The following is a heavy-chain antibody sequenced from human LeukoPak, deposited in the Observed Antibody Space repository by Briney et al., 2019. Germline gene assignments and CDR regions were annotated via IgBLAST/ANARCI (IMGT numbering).Heavy chain of an antibody. D-gene: IGHD6-13*01. CDR3: AREQQLVPDTFDP. Sequence: GGSLRLSCAASGFTFSSYWMHWVRQAPGKGLVWVSRINSDGSSTSYADSVKGRFTISRDNAKNTLYLQMNSLRAEDTAVYYCAREQQLVPDTFDPWGLGTLVTVSS. J-gene: IGHJ5*02. CDR2: INSDGSST. CDR1: GFTFSSYW. V-gene: IGHV3-74*01.